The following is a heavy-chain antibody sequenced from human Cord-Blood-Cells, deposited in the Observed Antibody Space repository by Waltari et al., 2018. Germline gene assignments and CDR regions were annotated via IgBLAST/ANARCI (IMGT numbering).Heavy chain of an antibody. V-gene: IGHV4-59*01. CDR1: GGSISSYY. CDR3: AVLSAAGTGVDY. CDR2: IYYSGST. Sequence: QVQLQESGPGLVKPSETLSLTCTVSGGSISSYYWSWIRQPPGKGLEWIGYIYYSGSTHYDPSLKCRVTISVDPSKNQFSLKLSSVTAADTAVYYCAVLSAAGTGVDYWGQGTLVTVSS. J-gene: IGHJ4*02. D-gene: IGHD6-13*01.